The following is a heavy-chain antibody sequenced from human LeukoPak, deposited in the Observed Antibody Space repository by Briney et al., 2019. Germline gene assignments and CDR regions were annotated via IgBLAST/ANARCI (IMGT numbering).Heavy chain of an antibody. CDR3: ARDQYSSTNYGVFDH. V-gene: IGHV3-11*01. Sequence: GGSLRLSCAASGLTYSDHYMTWLRQAPGEGPEWVSYISSGGSSTYYADSVKGRFTISRDNAKKSLYLQMNSLRAEDTAVYYCARDQYSSTNYGVFDHWGQGTLVTVSS. D-gene: IGHD6-13*01. J-gene: IGHJ4*02. CDR1: GLTYSDHY. CDR2: ISSGGSST.